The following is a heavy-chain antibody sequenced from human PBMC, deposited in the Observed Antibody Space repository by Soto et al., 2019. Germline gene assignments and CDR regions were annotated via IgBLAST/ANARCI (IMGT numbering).Heavy chain of an antibody. J-gene: IGHJ4*02. V-gene: IGHV5-51*01. CDR3: ARRARVITNEYYFDH. Sequence: GESLKISCKGSGYSFTSYWIGWVRQMPGKGLEWMGIIYPGDSDTRYSPSFQGQVTISADKSISTAYLQWSSLKASDTAMYYCARRARVITNEYYFDHWGQGTLVTVSS. CDR2: IYPGDSDT. CDR1: GYSFTSYW. D-gene: IGHD3-22*01.